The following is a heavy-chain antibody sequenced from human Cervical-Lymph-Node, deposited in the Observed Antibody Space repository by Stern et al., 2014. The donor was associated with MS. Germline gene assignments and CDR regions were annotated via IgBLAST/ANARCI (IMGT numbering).Heavy chain of an antibody. Sequence: VQLVQSGAEMKKPGSSVKVSCKASEGTFTSYGFSWVRQAPGQGLQWMGGVMPLLGTPNYAQKFQDRVTIIADESTSTVYMELRSLRSEDTAVYYCARGYSGSDRLIYNYGLDVWGPGTTVTVSS. V-gene: IGHV1-69*01. J-gene: IGHJ6*02. D-gene: IGHD5-12*01. CDR2: VMPLLGTP. CDR3: ARGYSGSDRLIYNYGLDV. CDR1: EGTFTSYG.